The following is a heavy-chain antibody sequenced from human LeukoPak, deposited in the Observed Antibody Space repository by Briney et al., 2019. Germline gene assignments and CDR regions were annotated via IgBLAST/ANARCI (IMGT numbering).Heavy chain of an antibody. Sequence: PSETLSLTCTVSGGSISSYYWSWIRQPPGKGLEWIGYIYYSGSTNYNPSLKSRVTISVDTSKNQFSLKLSSVTAADTAVYYCAREGYCSGGSCYQSWFDYWGQGTLVTASS. CDR2: IYYSGST. V-gene: IGHV4-59*01. J-gene: IGHJ4*02. CDR1: GGSISSYY. CDR3: AREGYCSGGSCYQSWFDY. D-gene: IGHD2-15*01.